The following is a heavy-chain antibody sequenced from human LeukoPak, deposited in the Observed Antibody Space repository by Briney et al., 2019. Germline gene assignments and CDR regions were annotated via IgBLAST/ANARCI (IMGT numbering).Heavy chain of an antibody. Sequence: PSETLSLTCTVSGGSISSYYWSWIRQPAGKGLEWIGRIYTSGSINYNPSLKSRVTMSVDTSKNQFSLKLSSVTAADTAVYYCARDLGVTIFGLSNGMDVWGQGTTVTVSS. CDR3: ARDLGVTIFGLSNGMDV. V-gene: IGHV4-4*07. D-gene: IGHD3-3*01. J-gene: IGHJ6*02. CDR2: IYTSGSI. CDR1: GGSISSYY.